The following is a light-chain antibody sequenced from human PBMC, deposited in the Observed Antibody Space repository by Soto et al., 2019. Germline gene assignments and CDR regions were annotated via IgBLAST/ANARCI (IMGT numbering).Light chain of an antibody. Sequence: EIVLTQSPGTLCLSPGERATLSCRASQSVSSNYLAWYQQKPGQPPRLLIFGASTRATGIPDRFSGSGSGTDFTLTISRLEPEDFTVYYYQKYGDSPPWTFGQGTKVEIK. CDR2: GAS. J-gene: IGKJ1*01. V-gene: IGKV3-20*01. CDR1: QSVSSNY. CDR3: QKYGDSPPWT.